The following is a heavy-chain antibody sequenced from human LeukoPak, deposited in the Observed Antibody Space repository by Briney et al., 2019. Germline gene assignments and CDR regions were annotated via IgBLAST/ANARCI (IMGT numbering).Heavy chain of an antibody. Sequence: ASVKVSCKASGYTFTSYDINWVRQATGQGLEWMGWMSPNSGNTGYAQKFQGRVTMTRNTSISTAYMGLSSLKSEDTAVYYCARVAAAGTGIAVAGTVDYWGQGTLVTVSS. D-gene: IGHD6-19*01. CDR3: ARVAAAGTGIAVAGTVDY. CDR1: GYTFTSYD. J-gene: IGHJ4*02. CDR2: MSPNSGNT. V-gene: IGHV1-8*01.